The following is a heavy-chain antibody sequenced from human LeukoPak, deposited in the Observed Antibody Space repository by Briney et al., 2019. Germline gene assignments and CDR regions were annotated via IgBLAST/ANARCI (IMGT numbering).Heavy chain of an antibody. CDR1: GGSISSYY. Sequence: SETLSLTCTVSGGSISSYYWSWIRQPPGKGLEWIGYIYYSGSTNYNPSLKSRVTISVDTSKNQFSLKLSSVTAADTAVYHCARHSSGWFAFDYWGQGTLVTVSS. CDR3: ARHSSGWFAFDY. D-gene: IGHD6-19*01. V-gene: IGHV4-59*08. CDR2: IYYSGST. J-gene: IGHJ4*02.